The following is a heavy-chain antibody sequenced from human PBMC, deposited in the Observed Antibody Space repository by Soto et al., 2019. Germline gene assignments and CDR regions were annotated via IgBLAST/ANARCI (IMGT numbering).Heavy chain of an antibody. V-gene: IGHV1-3*01. D-gene: IGHD4-17*01. CDR1: GYNFTNHA. J-gene: IGHJ3*01. CDR3: VRGAARRPPVTRAFDL. Sequence: HVEIVQSGAEVKMPGASVNVSCKSSGYNFTNHAMHWVRQAPGQRLEWLGWINAATGNTQYSQRLQYRLIIIRDTSASTASMELSSLRSEDTAVYYCVRGAARRPPVTRAFDLWGRGTFVTVSS. CDR2: INAATGNT.